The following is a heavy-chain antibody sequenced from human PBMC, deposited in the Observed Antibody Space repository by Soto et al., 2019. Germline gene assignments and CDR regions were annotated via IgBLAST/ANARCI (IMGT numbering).Heavy chain of an antibody. V-gene: IGHV1-46*02. CDR2: ITANAGAK. CDR1: GYTFNSHY. Sequence: QVTLVQSGAEVRKHGASVRLSCKTSGYTFNSHYMHWVRQAPGQGLEWMGIITANAGAKDYAEKFQGRITMTRDASTRTFYIEVSGLRSDDTAIYFCARDGDSSGVSRGGYLDSWGQGTLVTVSS. D-gene: IGHD1-26*01. J-gene: IGHJ4*02. CDR3: ARDGDSSGVSRGGYLDS.